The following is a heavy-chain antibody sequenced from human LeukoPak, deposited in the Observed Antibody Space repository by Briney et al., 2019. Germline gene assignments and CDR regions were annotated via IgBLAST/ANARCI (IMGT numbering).Heavy chain of an antibody. CDR3: ARDGGQDILDAFDI. CDR2: IYYSGST. Sequence: SETLSLTCTVSGGSLSSHYWSWIRQPPGKGLEWIGYIYYSGSTNYNPSLKSRVTISVDTSKNQFSLKLSSVTAADTAVYYCARDGGQDILDAFDIWGQGTMVTVSS. V-gene: IGHV4-59*11. D-gene: IGHD2-15*01. CDR1: GGSLSSHY. J-gene: IGHJ3*02.